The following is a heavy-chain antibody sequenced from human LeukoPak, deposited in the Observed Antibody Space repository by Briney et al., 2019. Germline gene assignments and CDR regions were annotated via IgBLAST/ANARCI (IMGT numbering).Heavy chain of an antibody. J-gene: IGHJ4*02. CDR2: ISSSSSYI. V-gene: IGHV3-21*01. Sequence: PGGSLRLSRAAAGSTFSSYSMNWVSQAAGKGLEWVSSISSSSSYIYYADSVKGRFTISRDNAKNSPYLQMNSLRAEDTAVYYCARNPLNLDYWGQGTLVTVSS. D-gene: IGHD4/OR15-4a*01. CDR1: GSTFSSYS. CDR3: ARNPLNLDY.